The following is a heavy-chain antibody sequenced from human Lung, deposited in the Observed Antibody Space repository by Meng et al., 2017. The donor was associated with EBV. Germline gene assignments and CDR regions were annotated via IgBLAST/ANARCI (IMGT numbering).Heavy chain of an antibody. CDR2: IYYSGST. V-gene: IGHV4-31*01. CDR1: GGSISSGGHY. J-gene: IGHJ4*02. D-gene: IGHD5-18*01. CDR3: ARAVDTGYFDY. Sequence: QVQLQGSGPGLVKPSQTLSLTCTGSGGSISSGGHYWSWIRQHPGKSLEWIGYIYYSGSTYYNPSLKSLVSISVDTSNNQFSLKLSSVTAADTAVYYCARAVDTGYFDYWGQGTLVTVSS.